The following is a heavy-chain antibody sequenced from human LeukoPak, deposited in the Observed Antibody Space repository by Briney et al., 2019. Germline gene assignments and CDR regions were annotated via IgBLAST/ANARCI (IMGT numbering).Heavy chain of an antibody. D-gene: IGHD4-17*01. CDR3: ARDGPDYGDFNWFAP. CDR2: IKQDGNEK. V-gene: IGHV3-7*01. J-gene: IGHJ5*02. CDR1: GSTFSRYC. Sequence: GRSLRLSCAAPGSTFSRYCMSWVRQAPGKGLEWLATIKQDGNEKFYVDSVKGRFTISRDNAKNSLYLQMSSLRAEDTAIYYCARDGPDYGDFNWFAPWGQGTLVTVSS.